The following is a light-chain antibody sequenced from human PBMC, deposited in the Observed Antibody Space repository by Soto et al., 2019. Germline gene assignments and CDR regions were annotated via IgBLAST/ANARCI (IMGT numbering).Light chain of an antibody. CDR2: RNN. V-gene: IGLV1-47*01. CDR1: ASTIGSNY. Sequence: QSVLTQPPSASGTPGQGVTISCSGRASTIGSNYVYWYQQLPGTAPKLLIYRNNQRPSGVPDRFSGSKSGTSASLAISGLRSDDEADYFCATWDDSLNGFYVFGTGTKVTVL. J-gene: IGLJ1*01. CDR3: ATWDDSLNGFYV.